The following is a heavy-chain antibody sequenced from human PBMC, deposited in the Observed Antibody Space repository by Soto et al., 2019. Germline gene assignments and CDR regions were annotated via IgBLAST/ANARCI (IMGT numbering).Heavy chain of an antibody. V-gene: IGHV1-18*01. D-gene: IGHD1-20*01. CDR1: GYTFTSYG. CDR3: ARTYNWNDGGWFDP. J-gene: IGHJ5*02. CDR2: ISAYNGNT. Sequence: ASVKVSCKASGYTFTSYGISWVRQAPGQGLEWMGWISAYNGNTNYAQKFQGRVTMTTDTSTSTAYMELRSLRSDDTAVYYCARTYNWNDGGWFDPWGQGTLVTVSS.